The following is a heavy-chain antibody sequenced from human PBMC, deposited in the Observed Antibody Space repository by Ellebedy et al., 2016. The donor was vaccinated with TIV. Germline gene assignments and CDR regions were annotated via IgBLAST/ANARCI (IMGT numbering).Heavy chain of an antibody. CDR1: RFTVSSNF. CDR2: MNQVGSEQ. CDR3: ARDPNSPGDTGYGDY. J-gene: IGHJ4*02. V-gene: IGHV3-7*03. Sequence: GESLKISCEGFRFTVSSNFMTWVRQAPGKGLEWVANMNQVGSEQYYVDSVKGRFTISRDNAKRSLYLQMNSLRAEDTAVYYCARDPNSPGDTGYGDYWGQGAVVTVSS. D-gene: IGHD5-12*01.